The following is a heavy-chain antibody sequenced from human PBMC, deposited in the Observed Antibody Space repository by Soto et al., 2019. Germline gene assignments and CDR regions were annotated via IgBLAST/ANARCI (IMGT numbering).Heavy chain of an antibody. CDR1: GFTFSGSA. J-gene: IGHJ6*02. Sequence: GGSLRLSCAASGFTFSGSAMHWVRQASGKGLEWVGRIRSKANSYATAYAASVKGRFTISRDDSKNTAYLQMNSLKTEDTAVYYCTSPLPADDYYYYYGMDAWGQGTTVTVSS. D-gene: IGHD2-2*01. CDR2: IRSKANSYAT. CDR3: TSPLPADDYYYYYGMDA. V-gene: IGHV3-73*01.